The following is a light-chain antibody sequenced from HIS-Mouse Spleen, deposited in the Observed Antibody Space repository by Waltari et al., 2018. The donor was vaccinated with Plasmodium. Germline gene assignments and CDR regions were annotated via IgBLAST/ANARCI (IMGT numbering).Light chain of an antibody. CDR2: DAS. V-gene: IGKV3-11*01. Sequence: EIVLTQSPATLSLSPGERATLSCRASQSVSSYLAWYQQKPCQAPRLLIYDASNRATGIPARFSGSGSGTDFTLTSSSLEPEDFAVYYCQQRSNWPRVLTFGGVTKVEIK. J-gene: IGKJ4*01. CDR1: QSVSSY. CDR3: QQRSNWPRVLT.